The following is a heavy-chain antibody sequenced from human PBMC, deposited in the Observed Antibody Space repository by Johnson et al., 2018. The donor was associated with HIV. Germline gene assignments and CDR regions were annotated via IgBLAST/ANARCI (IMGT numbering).Heavy chain of an antibody. CDR3: ARAPYNWNAGLFGAFDM. D-gene: IGHD1-20*01. CDR1: GFTFTNAW. V-gene: IGHV3-15*01. Sequence: VQLVESGGGVVRPGGSLRLSCAASGFTFTNAWMSWLRQAPGKGLEWIGRIKSKTDGGTIEYAAPVKGRFTIPRDNSKNTLYLQLGSLRTDDMAVYYCARAPYNWNAGLFGAFDMWGRGTKVTVSS. J-gene: IGHJ3*02. CDR2: IKSKTDGGTI.